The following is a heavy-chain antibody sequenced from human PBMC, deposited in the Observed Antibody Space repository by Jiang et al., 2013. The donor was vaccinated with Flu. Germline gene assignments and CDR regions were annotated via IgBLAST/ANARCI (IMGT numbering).Heavy chain of an antibody. J-gene: IGHJ4*02. Sequence: QLVESGGGVVQPGKSLRLSCVASGFTFSTHAMHWVRQAPGKGLEWVSLMSYDGTDKYYADSVKGRFTISRDNSKNTLSLQMNSLTVDDTAVYYCARDGGYDPKWIPHYWGQGTLVTV. V-gene: IGHV3-30*04. CDR2: MSYDGTDK. CDR3: ARDGGYDPKWIPHY. D-gene: IGHD5-12*01. CDR1: GFTFSTHA.